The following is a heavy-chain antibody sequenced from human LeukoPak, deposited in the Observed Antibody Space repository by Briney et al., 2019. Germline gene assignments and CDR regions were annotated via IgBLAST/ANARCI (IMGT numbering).Heavy chain of an antibody. V-gene: IGHV3-30*15. CDR2: MSLDGSSI. Sequence: GGSLRLSCVASGFAFNTQAMHWVRQAPGKGLEWLAVMSLDGSSIYYADSVRGRFTISRDNSMNTLFLQMSSQRVEDTAVYYCARDRGKLRYLDLWGQGTLLTVSS. D-gene: IGHD3-9*01. CDR3: ARDRGKLRYLDL. CDR1: GFAFNTQA. J-gene: IGHJ4*02.